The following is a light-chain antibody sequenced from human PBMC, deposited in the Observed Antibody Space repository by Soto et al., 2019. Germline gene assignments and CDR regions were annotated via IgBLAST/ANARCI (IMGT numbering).Light chain of an antibody. Sequence: EIVLTQSPATLSLSPGERATLSCRASQSVSSYLAWYQQKPGQAPKLLIYDASNRATGIPPRFSGSGSGTTFTLIISSLEPEDFAVYYCQQRSRTFGQGTKLEIK. CDR3: QQRSRT. J-gene: IGKJ1*01. CDR1: QSVSSY. CDR2: DAS. V-gene: IGKV3-11*01.